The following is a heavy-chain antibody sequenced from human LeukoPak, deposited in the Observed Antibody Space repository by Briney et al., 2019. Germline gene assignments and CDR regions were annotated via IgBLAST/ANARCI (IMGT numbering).Heavy chain of an antibody. CDR2: ISNSGDTT. D-gene: IGHD6-13*01. V-gene: IGHV3-23*01. CDR1: GFTFSTYA. CDR3: AKGASSTALVTLYY. J-gene: IGHJ4*02. Sequence: PGGSLTLSCAGSGFTFSTYAMTWVRQAPGKGLEWVSAISNSGDTTYYADSVKGRLSISRDSSKNTLFLQMNSLRAEDTAVYYCAKGASSTALVTLYYWGQGTLVTVSS.